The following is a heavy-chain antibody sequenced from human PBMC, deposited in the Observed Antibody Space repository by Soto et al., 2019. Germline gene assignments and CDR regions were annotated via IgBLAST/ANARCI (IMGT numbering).Heavy chain of an antibody. CDR2: VYYSGST. J-gene: IGHJ3*02. V-gene: IGHV4-59*01. CDR1: GGSISNYY. Sequence: SSETLSLTCTVSGGSISNYYWSWIRQPPGKGLEWIGYVYYSGSTKDSPSPKSRVTISVDTSKNQFSLKLSSVTAADTAVYFCARAEMTTIRAFDIWGQGTMVTVSS. CDR3: ARAEMTTIRAFDI. D-gene: IGHD4-4*01.